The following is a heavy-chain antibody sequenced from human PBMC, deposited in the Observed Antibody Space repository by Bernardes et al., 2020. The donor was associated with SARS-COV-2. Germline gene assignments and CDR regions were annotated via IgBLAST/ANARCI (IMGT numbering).Heavy chain of an antibody. CDR3: SRGAVAGNNSFDY. J-gene: IGHJ4*02. CDR2: ISYDGTIK. CDR1: GFTFSHYG. D-gene: IGHD6-19*01. V-gene: IGHV3-30*03. Sequence: GGSLRLSCLVSGFTFSHYGMHWVRQAPGKVLEWVALISYDGTIKYYADSVKGRFTVSRDSSKNSLYLQMNSLRVEDTALYFCSRGAVAGNNSFDYWGQGSLVTVSS.